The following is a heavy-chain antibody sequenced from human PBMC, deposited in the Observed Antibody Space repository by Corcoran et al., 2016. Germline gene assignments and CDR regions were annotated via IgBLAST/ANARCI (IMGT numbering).Heavy chain of an antibody. J-gene: IGHJ6*02. Sequence: QVQLQESGPGLVEPSETLSLTCTVSGGSVSSGSYYWSWIRQPPGKGLEWIGYIYYSGSTNYNPSLKSRVIISIDTSKNQFSLKLSSVTAADTAVYYCARGLNYDYVWGSYRLKYGMDVWGQGTTVTVSS. CDR2: IYYSGST. V-gene: IGHV4-61*01. D-gene: IGHD3-16*02. CDR3: ARGLNYDYVWGSYRLKYGMDV. CDR1: GGSVSSGSYY.